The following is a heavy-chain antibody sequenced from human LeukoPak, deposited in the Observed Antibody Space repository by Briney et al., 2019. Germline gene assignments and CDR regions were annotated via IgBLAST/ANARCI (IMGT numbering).Heavy chain of an antibody. V-gene: IGHV3-23*01. Sequence: GGSLRLSCAASGLTFSSYAMSWVRQAPGMGLKGVSGISASGGTTKYADSVKGRFTISRDNSKNTLYLQMNSLRAEDTAVYFCAKETGILTPFDSWGQGTLVTVSS. J-gene: IGHJ4*02. D-gene: IGHD3-9*01. CDR3: AKETGILTPFDS. CDR2: ISASGGTT. CDR1: GLTFSSYA.